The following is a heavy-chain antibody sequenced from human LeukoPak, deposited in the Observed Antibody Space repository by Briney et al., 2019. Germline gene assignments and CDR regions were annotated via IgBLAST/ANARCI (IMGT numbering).Heavy chain of an antibody. CDR2: IYTSGGN. CDR1: GDSISSYY. V-gene: IGHV4-4*09. D-gene: IGHD6-6*01. J-gene: IGHJ4*02. Sequence: SETLSLTCTVSGDSISSYYWSWLRQPPGKGLEWIGNIYTSGGNNYIPSLKGRVTISIDTSKNQFSLTLSTVPAADSAVFYCARLTRLSTSPERYYLDYWGQGTLVTVSS. CDR3: ARLTRLSTSPERYYLDY.